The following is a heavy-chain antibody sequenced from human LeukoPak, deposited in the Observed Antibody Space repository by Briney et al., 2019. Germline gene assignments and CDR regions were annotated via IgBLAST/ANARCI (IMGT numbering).Heavy chain of an antibody. J-gene: IGHJ4*02. CDR3: ARDVGYDSSGSYPYYFDY. CDR1: RFTFSSYW. D-gene: IGHD3-22*01. V-gene: IGHV3-7*05. CDR2: IKQDGGEK. Sequence: PGRSLRLSCAASRFTFSSYWMTWVRQAPGKGLEWVANIKQDGGEKHYVDSVQGRFTIYRDNAKNSLYLQMNSLRAEDTAVYYCARDVGYDSSGSYPYYFDYWGLGTLVTVSS.